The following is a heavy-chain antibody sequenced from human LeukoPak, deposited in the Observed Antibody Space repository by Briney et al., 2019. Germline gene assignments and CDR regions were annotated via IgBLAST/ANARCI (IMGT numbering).Heavy chain of an antibody. J-gene: IGHJ3*02. CDR1: GYTFTSYD. CDR3: ARRSGNSGSYYLAFDI. V-gene: IGHV1-8*01. D-gene: IGHD1-26*01. Sequence: GASVKVSCKASGYTFTSYDINWVRQATGQGLEWMGWMNANSGNTGYPQKFQGRVTMTRNTSISTAYMELSSLRSEDTAVYYCARRSGNSGSYYLAFDIWGQGTMVTVSS. CDR2: MNANSGNT.